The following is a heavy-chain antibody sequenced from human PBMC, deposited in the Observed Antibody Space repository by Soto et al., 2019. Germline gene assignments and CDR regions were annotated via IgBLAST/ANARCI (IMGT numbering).Heavy chain of an antibody. CDR2: IYWDDDK. CDR3: AHRGCSSTSCYYYFDY. V-gene: IGHV2-5*02. CDR1: GFSLSTSGVG. Sequence: QITLKESGPTLVKPTQTLTLTCTFSGFSLSTSGVGVGWIRQPPGKALEWLALIYWDDDKRYSPSLKSRLTITKDTSKNQVVLTMTNMDPVDTATYYWAHRGCSSTSCYYYFDYWGQGTLVTVSS. D-gene: IGHD2-2*01. J-gene: IGHJ4*02.